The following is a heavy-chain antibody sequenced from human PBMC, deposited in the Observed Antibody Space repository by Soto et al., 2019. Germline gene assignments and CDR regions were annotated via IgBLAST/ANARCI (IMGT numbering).Heavy chain of an antibody. CDR2: IYPGDSDT. D-gene: IGHD3-3*01. CDR3: ARQMTYYDFWSGYYRPDYYYYYMDV. CDR1: GYSFTSYW. Sequence: GESLKISCKGSGYSFTSYWIGWVRQMPGKGLEWMGIIYPGDSDTRYSLSFQGQVTISADKSISTAYLQWSSLKASDTAMYYCARQMTYYDFWSGYYRPDYYYYYMDVWGKGTTVTVSS. V-gene: IGHV5-51*01. J-gene: IGHJ6*03.